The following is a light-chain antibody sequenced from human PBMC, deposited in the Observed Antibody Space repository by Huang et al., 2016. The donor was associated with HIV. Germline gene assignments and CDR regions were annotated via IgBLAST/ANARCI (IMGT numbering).Light chain of an antibody. J-gene: IGKJ2*01. CDR2: DTS. CDR3: QQYNNWPPYT. Sequence: EIVMRQSPATLSVSPGVRVALSCTASQNVSSNLAWYQAKPGQPPSLVIYDTSTRATGIPARFSGSGSGTEFTLSSSSLQSEDFAFYYCQQYNNWPPYTFGQGTKLEIK. V-gene: IGKV3D-15*01. CDR1: QNVSSN.